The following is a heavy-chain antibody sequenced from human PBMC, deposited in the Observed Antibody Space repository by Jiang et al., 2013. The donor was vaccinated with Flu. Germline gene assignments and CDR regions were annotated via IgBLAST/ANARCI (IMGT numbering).Heavy chain of an antibody. CDR1: GFSLTTSGVG. D-gene: IGHD4-17*01. V-gene: IGHV2-5*01. Sequence: KPTQTLTLTCTFSGFSLTTSGVGVGCIRQPPGKALEWLAVIYWNDNKYYSPSLKTRLTITKDTSKNQVVLTMTNMDLVDTGTYYCAHMVYGDYVGKHMDVWGKGDHGHRLL. CDR2: IYWNDNK. CDR3: AHMVYGDYVGKHMDV. J-gene: IGHJ6*03.